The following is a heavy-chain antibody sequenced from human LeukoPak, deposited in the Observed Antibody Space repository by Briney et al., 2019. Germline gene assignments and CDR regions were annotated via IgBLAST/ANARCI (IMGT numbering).Heavy chain of an antibody. CDR2: IYYSGST. V-gene: IGHV4-59*01. CDR3: ARGGWYLDY. Sequence: PSETLSLTCTVSGGSSSSYYWSWIRQPPGKGLEWIGYIYYSGSTNYNPSLKSRVTISVDTSKNQFSLKLSSVTAADTAVYYCARGGWYLDYWGQGTLVTVSS. CDR1: GGSSSSYY. D-gene: IGHD6-19*01. J-gene: IGHJ4*02.